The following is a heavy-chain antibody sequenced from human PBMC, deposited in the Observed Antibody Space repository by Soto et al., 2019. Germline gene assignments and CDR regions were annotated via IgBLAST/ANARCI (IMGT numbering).Heavy chain of an antibody. CDR1: GGSISSGDYY. CDR3: ARDGYYDSGGYDY. Sequence: SETLSLTCTVSGGSISSGDYYWSWIRQPPGKGLEWIGYIYYSGSTYYNPSLKSRVTISVDTSKNQFSLKLSSVTAADTAVYYCARDGYYDSGGYDYWGQGTLVTVSS. D-gene: IGHD3-22*01. CDR2: IYYSGST. V-gene: IGHV4-30-4*01. J-gene: IGHJ4*02.